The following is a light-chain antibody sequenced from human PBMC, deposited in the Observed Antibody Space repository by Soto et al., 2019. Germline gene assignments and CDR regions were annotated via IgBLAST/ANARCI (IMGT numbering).Light chain of an antibody. CDR3: HQRSNWPPYT. J-gene: IGKJ2*01. CDR2: DAS. Sequence: DIVLTQSPATLSLSPGERATLSCRASQSVSSYLAWYQQKPGQAPRLLIYDASNRATGIPARFSGSGSGTDFTLTISSLEPEDFAVYYCHQRSNWPPYTVGQGTKLEIK. CDR1: QSVSSY. V-gene: IGKV3-11*01.